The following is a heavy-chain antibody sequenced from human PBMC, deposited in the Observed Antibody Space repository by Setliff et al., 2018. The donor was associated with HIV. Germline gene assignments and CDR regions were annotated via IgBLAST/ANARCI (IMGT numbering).Heavy chain of an antibody. CDR2: IRDNGVSP. Sequence: GGSLRLSCAASGFIFSNYGMTWVRQAPGKGLEWVSGIRDNGVSPYYADSVTGRFTISRDNTKNTLYLQMNSLRVEDTAIYYCTKGVQRLRPYYFDSWGQGILVTVSS. D-gene: IGHD4-17*01. J-gene: IGHJ4*02. V-gene: IGHV3-23*01. CDR1: GFIFSNYG. CDR3: TKGVQRLRPYYFDS.